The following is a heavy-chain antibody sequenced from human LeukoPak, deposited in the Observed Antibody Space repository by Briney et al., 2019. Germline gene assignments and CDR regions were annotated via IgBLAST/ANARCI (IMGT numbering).Heavy chain of an antibody. CDR3: ARDVISRNLITLGLGY. Sequence: PGGSLRLSCAASGFTFSSYWMSWVRQAPGKGLEWVANIKQDGSEKYYVDSVKGRFTISRDNAKNSLYLQMNSLTVDDTAVYFCARDVISRNLITLGLGYWGQGTLVTVSS. D-gene: IGHD3-16*01. V-gene: IGHV3-7*01. J-gene: IGHJ4*02. CDR1: GFTFSSYW. CDR2: IKQDGSEK.